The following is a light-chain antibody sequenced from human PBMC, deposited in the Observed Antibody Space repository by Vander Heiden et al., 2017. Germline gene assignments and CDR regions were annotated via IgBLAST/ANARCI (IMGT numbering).Light chain of an antibody. CDR1: SSDVGGYNY. CDR3: NSYTSSTLYV. J-gene: IGLJ1*01. Sequence: QSALTQPASVSGSPGQSITISCPGTSSDVGGYNYVSWYQQHPGKAPKLMIYEVSNRPSGVSNRFSGSKSGNTASLTISGLQAEDEADYYCNSYTSSTLYVFGTGTKVTVL. V-gene: IGLV2-14*01. CDR2: EVS.